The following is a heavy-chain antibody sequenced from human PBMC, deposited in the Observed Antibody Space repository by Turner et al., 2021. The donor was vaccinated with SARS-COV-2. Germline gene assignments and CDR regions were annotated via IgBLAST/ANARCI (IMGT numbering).Heavy chain of an antibody. Sequence: QVQLVQSGAEVKKPGSSVKVSCKASGGTFSSYAISWVRQAPGQGLEWMGGIIPIFGTANYAQTFQGRVTITADESTSTAYMDLSILRSEDTAVYYCARGEVGYCSGGRCYSGSYWGQGTLVTVSS. D-gene: IGHD2-15*01. J-gene: IGHJ4*02. CDR3: ARGEVGYCSGGRCYSGSY. V-gene: IGHV1-69*01. CDR1: GGTFSSYA. CDR2: IIPIFGTA.